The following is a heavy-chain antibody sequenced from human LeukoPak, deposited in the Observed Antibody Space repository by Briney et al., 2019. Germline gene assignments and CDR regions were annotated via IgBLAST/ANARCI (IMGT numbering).Heavy chain of an antibody. Sequence: GGSLRPSCAASGFTVSSKYMCWVRQAPGKGLEWVSVIYSDSSTFYADSVKGRFTISRDISKNTLYLQMNSLRAEDTGLYYCARVQDIGLFRWYWGQGTLVTVSS. CDR3: ARVQDIGLFRWY. CDR2: IYSDSST. D-gene: IGHD2-15*01. J-gene: IGHJ4*02. V-gene: IGHV3-66*01. CDR1: GFTVSSKY.